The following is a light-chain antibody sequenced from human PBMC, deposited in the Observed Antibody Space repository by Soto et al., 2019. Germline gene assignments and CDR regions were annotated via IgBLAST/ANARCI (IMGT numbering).Light chain of an antibody. J-gene: IGKJ1*01. CDR1: QSVGSY. V-gene: IGKV1-5*01. Sequence: DIQMTHSPSTLSASVGDGVTITCRASQSVGSYLAWYQQKPGKAPKVLIYDVSTLKSGVPSRFSGSASATEFTLSISSLQPDDFATYYCQQYKSYWTFGQGTKVDIK. CDR3: QQYKSYWT. CDR2: DVS.